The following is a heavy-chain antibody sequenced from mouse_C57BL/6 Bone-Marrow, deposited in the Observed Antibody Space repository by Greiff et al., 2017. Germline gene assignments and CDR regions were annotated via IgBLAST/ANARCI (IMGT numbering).Heavy chain of an antibody. Sequence: VQLQQSGPELVKPGASVKISCKASGYAFSSSWMNWVKQRPGKGLEWIGRIYPGDGDTNYNGKFKGKATLTADKSSSTAYMQLSSLTSEDSAVYVCARAYGSSYRFAYWGQGTLVTVSA. V-gene: IGHV1-82*01. J-gene: IGHJ3*01. CDR3: ARAYGSSYRFAY. CDR1: GYAFSSSW. D-gene: IGHD1-1*01. CDR2: IYPGDGDT.